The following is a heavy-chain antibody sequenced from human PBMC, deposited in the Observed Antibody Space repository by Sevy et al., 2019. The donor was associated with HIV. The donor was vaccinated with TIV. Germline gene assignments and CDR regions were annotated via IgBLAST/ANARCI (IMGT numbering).Heavy chain of an antibody. CDR1: GFTFSSYA. CDR2: ISGSGGST. V-gene: IGHV3-23*01. Sequence: GGSLRLSCAASGFTFSSYAMSWVRQAPGKGLEWVSAISGSGGSTYYADSVKGRFTISRDNSKNPLYLQMNSLRAEDTAVYYCARHDYGDYIDSYWGQGTLVTVSS. D-gene: IGHD4-17*01. J-gene: IGHJ4*02. CDR3: ARHDYGDYIDSY.